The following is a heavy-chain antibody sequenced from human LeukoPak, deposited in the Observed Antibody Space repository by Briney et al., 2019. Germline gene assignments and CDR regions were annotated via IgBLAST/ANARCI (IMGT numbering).Heavy chain of an antibody. J-gene: IGHJ5*02. CDR2: IYYSGST. Sequence: PSETLSLTCTVSGGSISSSSYYWGWIRQPPGKGLEWIGSIYYSGSTYYNPSLKGRVTISVDTSKNQFSLKLSSVTAADTAVYYCARDVRRVGDYTKANWFDPWGQGTLVTVSS. CDR1: GGSISSSSYY. V-gene: IGHV4-39*07. D-gene: IGHD4-17*01. CDR3: ARDVRRVGDYTKANWFDP.